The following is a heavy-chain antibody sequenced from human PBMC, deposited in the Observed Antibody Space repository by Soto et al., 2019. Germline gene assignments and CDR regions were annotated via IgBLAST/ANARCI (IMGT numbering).Heavy chain of an antibody. Sequence: GGSLRLSCAASGFTFSSYAMSWVRQAPGKGLEWVSGITASGGSTYYADSVRGRFTISRDDSKNTLYLQMNSLRAEDTAVYHCAKKGCSGGNCHGYYFDYCGQGILVTVSS. V-gene: IGHV3-23*01. CDR2: ITASGGST. CDR1: GFTFSSYA. D-gene: IGHD2-15*01. CDR3: AKKGCSGGNCHGYYFDY. J-gene: IGHJ4*02.